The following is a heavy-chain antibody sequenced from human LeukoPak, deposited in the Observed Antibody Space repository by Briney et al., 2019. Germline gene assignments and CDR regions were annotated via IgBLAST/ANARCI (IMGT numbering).Heavy chain of an antibody. CDR1: GYTFTSYG. D-gene: IGHD3-10*01. J-gene: IGHJ4*02. CDR3: ARDPMVRGVHADFDY. CDR2: ISAYNGNT. Sequence: ASVKVSCKASGYTFTSYGISWVRQAPGQGLEWMGWISAYNGNTNYAQKLQGRVTMTTDTSTSTAYMELRSLRSDGTAVYYCARDPMVRGVHADFDYWGQGTLVTVSS. V-gene: IGHV1-18*01.